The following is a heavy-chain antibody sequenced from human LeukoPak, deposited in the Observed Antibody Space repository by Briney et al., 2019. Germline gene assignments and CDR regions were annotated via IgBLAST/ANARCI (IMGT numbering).Heavy chain of an antibody. D-gene: IGHD3-3*01. CDR3: AKELSITIFGVVIPYYYYGMDV. CDR2: ISYDGSNK. Sequence: GGSLRLSCAASGFTFSSYGMHWVRQAPGKGLEWVAVISYDGSNKYYADSVKGRFTISRDNSKNTLYLQMNSLRAEDTAVYYCAKELSITIFGVVIPYYYYGMDVWGQGTLVTVSS. V-gene: IGHV3-30*18. CDR1: GFTFSSYG. J-gene: IGHJ6*02.